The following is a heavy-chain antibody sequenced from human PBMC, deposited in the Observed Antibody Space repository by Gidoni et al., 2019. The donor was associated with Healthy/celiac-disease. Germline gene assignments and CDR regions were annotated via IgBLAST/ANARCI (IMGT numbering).Heavy chain of an antibody. Sequence: EVQLVESGGGLVQPGRSLRLSCAASGFTFDDYAMHWVRQAPGKGLELVSGISWNSGSIGYADSVKGRFTISRDNAKNSLYLQMNSLRAEDTALYYCAKGYSSCLPYAVDYWGQGTLVTVSS. CDR2: ISWNSGSI. D-gene: IGHD6-19*01. J-gene: IGHJ4*02. CDR3: AKGYSSCLPYAVDY. CDR1: GFTFDDYA. V-gene: IGHV3-9*01.